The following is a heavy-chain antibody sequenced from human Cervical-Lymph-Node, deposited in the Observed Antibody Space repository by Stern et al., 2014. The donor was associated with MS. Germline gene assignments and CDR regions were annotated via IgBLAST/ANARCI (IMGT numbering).Heavy chain of an antibody. V-gene: IGHV1-18*01. J-gene: IGHJ6*02. CDR3: ARDVVPAANHKYGLDV. CDR2: ISATKNKR. Sequence: VQLVQSGPEVKKPGASVKVSCKASGYIFSNFGITWVRQASGQGLEWLGWISATKNKRKNIQKLQGRVTLTTYTPTSTAFMELRGLKSDDTAVYYCARDVVPAANHKYGLDVWGQGTTVTVAS. CDR1: GYIFSNFG. D-gene: IGHD2-2*01.